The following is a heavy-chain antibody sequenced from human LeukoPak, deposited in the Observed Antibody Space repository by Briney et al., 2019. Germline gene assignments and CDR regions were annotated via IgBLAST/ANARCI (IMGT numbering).Heavy chain of an antibody. CDR2: IYSGGST. CDR1: GFTFSDYY. J-gene: IGHJ5*02. V-gene: IGHV3-53*04. Sequence: GGSLRLSCAASGFTFSDYYMSWVRQAPGKGLEWVSVIYSGGSTYYADSVKGRFTISRHNSKNTLYLQMNSLRAEDTAVYYCARDYWFDPWGQGTLVTVSS. CDR3: ARDYWFDP.